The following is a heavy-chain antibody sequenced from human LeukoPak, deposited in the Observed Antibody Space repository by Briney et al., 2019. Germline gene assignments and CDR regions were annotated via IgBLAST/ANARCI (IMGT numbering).Heavy chain of an antibody. CDR2: INPNSGGT. J-gene: IGHJ4*02. CDR3: ARGVRFLEWLPNY. CDR1: GYTFTGYY. D-gene: IGHD3-3*01. Sequence: ASVKVSCKASGYTFTGYYMHWVRQAPGQGLEWMGWINPNSGGTNYAQKFQGRVTMTRDASISTAYMELSRLRSDDTAVYYCARGVRFLEWLPNYWGQGTLVTVSS. V-gene: IGHV1-2*02.